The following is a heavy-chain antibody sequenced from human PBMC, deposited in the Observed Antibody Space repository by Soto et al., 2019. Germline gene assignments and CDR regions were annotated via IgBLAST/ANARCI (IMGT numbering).Heavy chain of an antibody. V-gene: IGHV1-3*01. CDR3: ARPVADDAFDI. CDR1: GYTFTSYA. Sequence: ASLKVACKTSGYTFTSYAMHCVRQAPGQRLEWMGWINAGNGNTKYSQKFQGRVTITRDTSASTAYMELSSLRSEDTAVYYCARPVADDAFDIWGQGTMVTVS. D-gene: IGHD2-15*01. J-gene: IGHJ3*02. CDR2: INAGNGNT.